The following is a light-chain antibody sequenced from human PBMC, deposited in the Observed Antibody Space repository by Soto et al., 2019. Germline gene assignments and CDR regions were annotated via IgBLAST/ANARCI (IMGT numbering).Light chain of an antibody. Sequence: QSALTQPPSVSGSLGQSVTISCTGTSSDVGSYNRVSWYQQPPGTAPNLMIYEVSNRPSGVPDRFSGSKSGNTASLTISGLQAEDEDDYYCSSYTSSSTVVFGGGTQLTVL. CDR3: SSYTSSSTVV. J-gene: IGLJ2*01. CDR1: SSDVGSYNR. CDR2: EVS. V-gene: IGLV2-18*02.